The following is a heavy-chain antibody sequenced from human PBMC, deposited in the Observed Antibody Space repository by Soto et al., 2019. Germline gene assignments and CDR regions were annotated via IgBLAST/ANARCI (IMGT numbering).Heavy chain of an antibody. Sequence: ESLRHFCSASWFTFTRHSMIGVRQAPGKGLECVSSISSTTNYIYYGDSMKGRLTISRDNAKNSLYLEMSSLRAEDTAVYYCARESEDLTSNFDYWGQGTLVTVSS. CDR2: ISSTTNYI. CDR1: WFTFTRHS. CDR3: ARESEDLTSNFDY. J-gene: IGHJ4*02. V-gene: IGHV3-21*06.